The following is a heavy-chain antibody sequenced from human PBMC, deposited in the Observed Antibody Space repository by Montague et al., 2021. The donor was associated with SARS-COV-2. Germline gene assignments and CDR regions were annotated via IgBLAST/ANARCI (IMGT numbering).Heavy chain of an antibody. CDR3: ARHRHMVVVIAILGCFGP. CDR2: IYYSGST. V-gene: IGHV4-39*01. J-gene: IGHJ5*02. CDR1: GGSISSSSYY. D-gene: IGHD2-21*01. Sequence: SETLSLTCTVSGGSISSSSYYWGWIRQPPGKGLEWIGSIYYSGSTYYNPSLKSRVTISVDTSKNQFSLKLSSVTAADTAVYYCARHRHMVVVIAILGCFGPWGQGTLVTVSS.